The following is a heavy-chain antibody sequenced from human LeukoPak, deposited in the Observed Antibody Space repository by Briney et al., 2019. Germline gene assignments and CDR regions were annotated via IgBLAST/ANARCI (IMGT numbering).Heavy chain of an antibody. CDR1: GFTFSSYW. J-gene: IGHJ4*02. CDR3: ARNPRPGEKENSAIDY. Sequence: GGSPRLSCAASGFTFSSYWMSWVRQAPGKGLEWVANIKQDGSEKYYVDSVKGRFTISRDNAKNSLYLQMNSLRAEDTAVYYCARNPRPGEKENSAIDYWGQGTLVTVSS. V-gene: IGHV3-7*01. CDR2: IKQDGSEK. D-gene: IGHD1-26*01.